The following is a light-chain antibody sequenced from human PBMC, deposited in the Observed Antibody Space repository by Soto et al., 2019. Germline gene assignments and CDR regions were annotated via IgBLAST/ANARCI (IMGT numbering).Light chain of an antibody. CDR1: QSVSSSY. Sequence: EIVLTQSPGTLSLSPGERATLSCRASQSVSSSYLAWYQQKPGQAPSLLLCGPSSIATGIPDRFSVSGSGTDFTLSISRLEPEYFAVYYCQQYGSCPPYTFGQGTMLEIK. V-gene: IGKV3-20*01. CDR3: QQYGSCPPYT. CDR2: GPS. J-gene: IGKJ2*01.